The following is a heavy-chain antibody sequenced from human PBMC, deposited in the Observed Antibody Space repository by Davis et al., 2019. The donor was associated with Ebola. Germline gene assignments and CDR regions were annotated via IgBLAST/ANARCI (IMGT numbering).Heavy chain of an antibody. CDR2: IIPILGIA. D-gene: IGHD5-24*01. CDR3: ARRDGYAPPRY. V-gene: IGHV1-69*04. Sequence: AASVKVSCKASGGTFSSYAISWVRQAPGQGLEWMGRIIPILGIANYAQKFQGRVTITADKSTSTAYMELSSLRSEDTAVYYCARRDGYAPPRYWGQGTLVTASS. J-gene: IGHJ4*02. CDR1: GGTFSSYA.